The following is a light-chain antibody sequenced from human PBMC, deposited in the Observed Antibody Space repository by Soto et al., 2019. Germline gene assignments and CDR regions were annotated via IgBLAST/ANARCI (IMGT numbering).Light chain of an antibody. V-gene: IGLV1-40*01. Sequence: QSLLTQPPSVPGSPGQRVTISCTGSSSNSGTGYDVHWYQQLPGKTPKLLLYGNSHRPSGVNDRFSASWAGTSVCLDFTGLQAEDEGNYFRQSNDDSLRGPGVFGTRTKVTVL. J-gene: IGLJ1*01. CDR3: QSNDDSLRGPGV. CDR2: GNS. CDR1: SSNSGTGYD.